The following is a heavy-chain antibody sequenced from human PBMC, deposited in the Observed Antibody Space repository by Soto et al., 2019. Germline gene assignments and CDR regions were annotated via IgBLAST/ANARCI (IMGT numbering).Heavy chain of an antibody. Sequence: PGGSLRLSCVASGLTFSNFAMAWVRQAPGEGLEWVSAISGSGDDTFYADSMKGRFTISRDNSKDTLYLQINSLRAEDTAVYYCARSVEWPTQPTPSYYYDYGMDVWGQGTTVTVSS. V-gene: IGHV3-23*01. CDR2: ISGSGDDT. D-gene: IGHD3-3*01. J-gene: IGHJ6*02. CDR3: ARSVEWPTQPTPSYYYDYGMDV. CDR1: GLTFSNFA.